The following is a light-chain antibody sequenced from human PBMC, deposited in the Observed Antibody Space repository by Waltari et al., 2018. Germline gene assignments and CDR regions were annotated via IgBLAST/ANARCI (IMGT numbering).Light chain of an antibody. V-gene: IGKV4-1*01. Sequence: DIVMTQSPDSLAVSLGERAPINCKSSQSLLNRSSNRNALAWYQQKPGQPPKLLFFWAATRESGAPDRFSVSGSGTDFTLTISSLQAEDVAVYYCQQYYNAPLTFGGGTKVEIK. CDR2: WAA. J-gene: IGKJ4*01. CDR1: QSLLNRSSNRNA. CDR3: QQYYNAPLT.